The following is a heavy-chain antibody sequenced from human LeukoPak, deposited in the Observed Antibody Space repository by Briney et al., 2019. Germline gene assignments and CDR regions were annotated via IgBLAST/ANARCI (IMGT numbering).Heavy chain of an antibody. Sequence: GGSLRLSCAASGFAFSSYSMNWVRQAPGKGLEWVSSIRSGSSFKYYADSVKGRFTIPRDNPKNPLYLQMSSRRAEDTAVYYCASEYEQPLDYWGQGALVSVSS. D-gene: IGHD2-8*01. CDR1: GFAFSSYS. CDR3: ASEYEQPLDY. V-gene: IGHV3-21*01. CDR2: IRSGSSFK. J-gene: IGHJ4*02.